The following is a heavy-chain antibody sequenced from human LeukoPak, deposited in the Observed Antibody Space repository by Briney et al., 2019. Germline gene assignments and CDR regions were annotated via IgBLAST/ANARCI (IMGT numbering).Heavy chain of an antibody. CDR1: GFTFPHYS. V-gene: IGHV3-48*02. D-gene: IGHD3-3*01. CDR2: IGSGGTTI. Sequence: GGSLRLSCGASGFTFPHYSMHWVRQAPGKGPEWVSYIGSGGTTIFYADSVKGRFTISRDDAKNSLYLQMNTLRDDDTAVYYCVRDFWSGYFDWFDSWGQGTLVTVSS. J-gene: IGHJ5*01. CDR3: VRDFWSGYFDWFDS.